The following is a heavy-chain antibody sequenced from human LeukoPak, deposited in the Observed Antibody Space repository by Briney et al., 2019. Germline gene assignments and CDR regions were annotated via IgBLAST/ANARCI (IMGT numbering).Heavy chain of an antibody. CDR3: AREGDSGSYLYY. J-gene: IGHJ4*02. D-gene: IGHD1-26*01. Sequence: GGSLRLSCAASGFTFSTYSMNWVRQAPGKGLEWVSYISGSSSAIFYADSVKGRFTISRDNAKNSLYLQMTSLRDEDTAVYYCAREGDSGSYLYYWGQGTLVTVSS. CDR1: GFTFSTYS. V-gene: IGHV3-48*02. CDR2: ISGSSSAI.